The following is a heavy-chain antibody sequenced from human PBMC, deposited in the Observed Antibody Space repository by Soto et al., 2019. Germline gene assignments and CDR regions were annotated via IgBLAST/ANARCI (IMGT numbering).Heavy chain of an antibody. J-gene: IGHJ4*02. CDR3: ARDMGVVPAAMPLDY. D-gene: IGHD2-2*01. V-gene: IGHV3-33*01. Sequence: GGSLRLSCAASGFTFISYGMHWVLQAPGKGLEWVAVIWYDGSNKYYADSVKGRFTISRDNSKNTLYLQMNSLRAEDTAVYYCARDMGVVPAAMPLDYWGQGTLVTVSS. CDR1: GFTFISYG. CDR2: IWYDGSNK.